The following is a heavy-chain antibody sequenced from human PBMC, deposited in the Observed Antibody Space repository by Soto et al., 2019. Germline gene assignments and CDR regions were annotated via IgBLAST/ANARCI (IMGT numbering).Heavy chain of an antibody. Sequence: QVQLGQSGAEVKKPGSSVKVSCKASGGTFSSYAISWVRQAPGQGLEWMGGIIPIFGTANYAQKFQGRVTITADESTSTAYMELSRLRSEDTAVYYCAREPDSGGDPTHFDYWGQGTLVTVSS. J-gene: IGHJ4*02. V-gene: IGHV1-69*01. CDR3: AREPDSGGDPTHFDY. CDR2: IIPIFGTA. CDR1: GGTFSSYA. D-gene: IGHD2-21*02.